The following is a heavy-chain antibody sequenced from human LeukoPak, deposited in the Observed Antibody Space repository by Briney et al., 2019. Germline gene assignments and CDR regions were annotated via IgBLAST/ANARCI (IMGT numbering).Heavy chain of an antibody. V-gene: IGHV4-34*01. Sequence: PSETLSLTCAVYGGSFSGYYWSWIRQPPGKGLEWIGEINHSGSTNYNPSLKSRVTISVDTSKNQFSLKLSSVTAADTAVYYCARTSDYGSGSYQDYWGQGTLVTVSS. CDR3: ARTSDYGSGSYQDY. D-gene: IGHD3-10*01. CDR1: GGSFSGYY. CDR2: INHSGST. J-gene: IGHJ4*02.